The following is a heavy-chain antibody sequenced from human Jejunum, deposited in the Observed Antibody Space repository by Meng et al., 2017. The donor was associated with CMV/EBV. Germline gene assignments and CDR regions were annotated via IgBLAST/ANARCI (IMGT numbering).Heavy chain of an antibody. CDR2: IRYDGSNQ. D-gene: IGHD1-26*01. CDR3: AKEEGTGSTPDC. Sequence: AASGFTFGGFGMHWVRPAPGKGLEWVAFIRYDGSNQYYADSVKGRFTISRDNSKTTLSLHMNSLRPEDTAVFYCAKEEGTGSTPDCWGQGTLVTVSS. V-gene: IGHV3-30*02. CDR1: GFTFGGFG. J-gene: IGHJ4*02.